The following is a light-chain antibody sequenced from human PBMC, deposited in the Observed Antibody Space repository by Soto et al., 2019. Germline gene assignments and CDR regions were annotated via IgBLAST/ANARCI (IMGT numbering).Light chain of an antibody. V-gene: IGKV1-5*01. CDR1: QSVSSW. CDR3: QQYNTYPYT. J-gene: IGKJ2*01. CDR2: DAS. Sequence: DIQMTQSPSTLSASVGDRVTITCRASQSVSSWLAWYQQKPGKAPKLLIYDASSLESGVPSRVSGSGSGTELTLTIRSLQPDDFATYYYQQYNTYPYTFGQRTKLEIK.